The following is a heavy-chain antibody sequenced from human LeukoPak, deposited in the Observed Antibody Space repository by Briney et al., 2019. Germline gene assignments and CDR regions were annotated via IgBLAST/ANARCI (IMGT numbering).Heavy chain of an antibody. CDR2: ISSSSSYI. Sequence: PGGSLRPSCAASGFTFSSYSMNCVRQAPGKGLEWVSSISSSSSYIYHADSVKGRFTISRDNAKNSLYLQMSSLRVEDSAVYYCARDVTEADYWGRGILVTVSS. CDR1: GFTFSSYS. D-gene: IGHD2-21*02. CDR3: ARDVTEADY. J-gene: IGHJ4*02. V-gene: IGHV3-21*01.